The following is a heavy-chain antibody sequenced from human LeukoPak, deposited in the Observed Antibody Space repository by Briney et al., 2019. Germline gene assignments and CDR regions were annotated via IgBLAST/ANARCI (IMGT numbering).Heavy chain of an antibody. CDR2: ISSSSSYI. CDR1: GFTFSDYY. CDR3: ARHSCGWMGFDY. V-gene: IGHV3-21*01. J-gene: IGHJ4*02. D-gene: IGHD6-19*01. Sequence: GGSLRLSCAASGFTFSDYYMNWGCQAPGKGLEWVSSISSSSSYIYYADSVKGRFTISRDNAKNSMHLQINSLRAEDTAVYYCARHSCGWMGFDYWGQGTLVTVSS.